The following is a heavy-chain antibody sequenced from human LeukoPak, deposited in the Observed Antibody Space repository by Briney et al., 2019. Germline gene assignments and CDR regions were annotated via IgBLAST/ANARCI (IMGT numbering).Heavy chain of an antibody. V-gene: IGHV1-69*13. D-gene: IGHD3-10*01. Sequence: SVWVSCKSSGGTFSTFTVNWVRQVPGQGLERMGGTILVFVTGKHTKKFQDRVTITADEPTSIVYLEVSALTSEETAVYFCARDTMPRAVDVPLKDLYYYHLNVWGKGTTVT. CDR1: GGTFSTFT. CDR3: ARDTMPRAVDVPLKDLYYYHLNV. CDR2: TILVFVTG. J-gene: IGHJ6*03.